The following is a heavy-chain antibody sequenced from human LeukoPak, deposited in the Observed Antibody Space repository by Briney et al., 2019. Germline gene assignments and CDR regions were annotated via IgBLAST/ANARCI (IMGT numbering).Heavy chain of an antibody. V-gene: IGHV1-69*04. CDR2: IIPILGIA. J-gene: IGHJ4*02. Sequence: ASVKVSCKASGGTFSSYAISWVRQAPGQGLEWMGRIIPILGIANYAQKFQGRVTITADKSTSTAYMELSSLKSEDTAVYYCARDSAYGGNSWGQGTLVTVSS. CDR1: GGTFSSYA. CDR3: ARDSAYGGNS. D-gene: IGHD4-23*01.